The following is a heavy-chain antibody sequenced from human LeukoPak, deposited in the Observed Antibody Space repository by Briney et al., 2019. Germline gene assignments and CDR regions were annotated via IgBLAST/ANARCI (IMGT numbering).Heavy chain of an antibody. CDR1: GFTFSSYA. CDR3: ATHGYSELRYFDWSTNE. J-gene: IGHJ4*02. D-gene: IGHD3-9*01. CDR2: ISYDGSNK. Sequence: GGSLRLSCAAPGFTFSSYAMHWVRQAPGKGLEWVAVISYDGSNKYYADSVKGRFTISRDNSKNTLYLQMNSLRAEDTAVYYCATHGYSELRYFDWSTNEWGQGTLVTVSS. V-gene: IGHV3-30-3*01.